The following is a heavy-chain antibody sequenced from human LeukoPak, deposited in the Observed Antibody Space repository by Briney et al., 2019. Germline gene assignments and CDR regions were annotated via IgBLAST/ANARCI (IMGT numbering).Heavy chain of an antibody. CDR1: GFIFSNYG. CDR2: IRSDGSNE. D-gene: IGHD3-3*01. CDR3: AKLGHDFWSGYHGFDL. V-gene: IGHV3-30*02. J-gene: IGHJ3*01. Sequence: GGSLRLSCAASGFIFSNYGMHWVRQAPGKGLEWVAFIRSDGSNEYYADSVRGRFIISRDNSKKTLYLQMNSLRAEDTAVYYCAKLGHDFWSGYHGFDLWGQGTMVTVSS.